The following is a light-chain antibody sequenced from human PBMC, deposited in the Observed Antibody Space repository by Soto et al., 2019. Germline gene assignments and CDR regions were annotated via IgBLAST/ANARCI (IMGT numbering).Light chain of an antibody. Sequence: QSVLTQPASVSGSPGQSITISCTGTSSDVGSYNLVSWYQQYPGKAPKLMIYEVSKRPSGVSSRFSGSKSGNTASLTVSGLQAEDEADYYCQSYDSSLSAYVFGTGTKVTVL. CDR3: QSYDSSLSAYV. J-gene: IGLJ1*01. V-gene: IGLV2-23*02. CDR1: SSDVGSYNL. CDR2: EVS.